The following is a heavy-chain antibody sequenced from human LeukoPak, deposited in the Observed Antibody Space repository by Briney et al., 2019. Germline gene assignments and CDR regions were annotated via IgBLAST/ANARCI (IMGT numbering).Heavy chain of an antibody. V-gene: IGHV1-3*01. Sequence: ASVKVSFKASGYTFTSYAMHWVRQAPGQRLEWMGWINAGNGNTKYSQEFQGRVTITRDTSASTAYMELRSLRSDDTAVYYCARDQYYDSKGWFDPWGQGTLVTVSS. J-gene: IGHJ5*02. CDR2: INAGNGNT. CDR3: ARDQYYDSKGWFDP. D-gene: IGHD3-22*01. CDR1: GYTFTSYA.